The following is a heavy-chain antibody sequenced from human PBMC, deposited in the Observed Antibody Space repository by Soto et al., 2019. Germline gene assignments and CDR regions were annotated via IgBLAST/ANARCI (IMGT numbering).Heavy chain of an antibody. J-gene: IGHJ3*01. Sequence: VQLQESGPGLVVPSSTLSLTCSVSSGAISTEEWWWWVRQPPGKGRVWFGEIYHSGSSHYSPSLKSRVIISQDKSKNQFSLKLSSVTAADTAVYYCAKGGGHCSDGVCYAFEVWGQGTMVAVSS. CDR1: SGAISTEEW. CDR2: IYHSGSS. V-gene: IGHV4-4*02. D-gene: IGHD2-8*01. CDR3: AKGGGHCSDGVCYAFEV.